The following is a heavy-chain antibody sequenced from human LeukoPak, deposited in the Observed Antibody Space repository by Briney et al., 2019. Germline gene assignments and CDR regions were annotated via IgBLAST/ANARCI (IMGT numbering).Heavy chain of an antibody. Sequence: GGSLRLSCAASGFTFSSYEMNWVRQAPGKGLEWLSYMSSGGSAIFYADSVKGRFTISRDNAKNSLYLQMNSLRAEDTALYYCTRGPSDYWGQGTLVTVSS. CDR3: TRGPSDY. CDR1: GFTFSSYE. CDR2: MSSGGSAI. V-gene: IGHV3-48*03. J-gene: IGHJ4*02.